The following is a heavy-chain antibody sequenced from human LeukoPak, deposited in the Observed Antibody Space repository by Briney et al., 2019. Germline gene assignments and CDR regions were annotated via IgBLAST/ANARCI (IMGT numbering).Heavy chain of an antibody. CDR2: IYHSGST. V-gene: IGHV4-38-2*02. J-gene: IGHJ4*02. Sequence: SETLSLTCTVSGYSISSGYYWGWIRQPPGKGLEWIGSIYHSGSTYYNPSLKSRVTISVDTSKNQFSLKLSSVSAADTAVYYCARASSGWEFYWGQGTLVTVSS. CDR1: GYSISSGYY. D-gene: IGHD6-19*01. CDR3: ARASSGWEFY.